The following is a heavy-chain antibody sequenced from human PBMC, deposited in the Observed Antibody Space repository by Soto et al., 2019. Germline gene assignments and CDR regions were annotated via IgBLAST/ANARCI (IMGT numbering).Heavy chain of an antibody. V-gene: IGHV4-34*01. CDR3: AMGPMIVGVTPYYYYGIDV. CDR2: INHSGST. J-gene: IGHJ6*02. CDR1: GGSFSGYY. Sequence: SETLSLTCAVYGGSFSGYYLRWIRQPPGKGLERIGEINHSGSTNYNPSLKSRVTITVDTSKNQFSQKLSAVTAADTSVYYCAMGPMIVGVTPYYYYGIDVWGQGTTVTVSS. D-gene: IGHD3-22*01.